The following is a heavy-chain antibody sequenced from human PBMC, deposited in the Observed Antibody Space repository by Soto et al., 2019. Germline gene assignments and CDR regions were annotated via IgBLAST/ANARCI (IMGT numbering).Heavy chain of an antibody. V-gene: IGHV4-59*12. J-gene: IGHJ4*02. CDR2: IRYSGST. CDR1: GGSITSDC. D-gene: IGHD6-6*01. CDR3: ASGSHVPHF. Sequence: PSETLSLTCTVSGGSITSDCWGWVRQPPGKGLEWIGFIRYSGSTNYNPSLQSRVTISVETSKNQFSLKLNSVTAADTAVYYCASGSHVPHFWGQGTLVTVSS.